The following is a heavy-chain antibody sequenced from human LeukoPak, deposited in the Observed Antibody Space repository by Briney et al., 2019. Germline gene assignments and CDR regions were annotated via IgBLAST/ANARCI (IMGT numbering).Heavy chain of an antibody. V-gene: IGHV1-2*02. CDR3: ATDHLGYFDY. J-gene: IGHJ4*02. CDR1: GYTFAGYY. CDR2: INPNSGGT. D-gene: IGHD7-27*01. Sequence: ASVKVSCKAPGYTFAGYYMHWGRQAPGQGLEWMGWINPNSGGTNYAQKFQGRVTMTRDTSISTAYMELSRLRSDDTAVYYGATDHLGYFDYWGQGTLVTVSS.